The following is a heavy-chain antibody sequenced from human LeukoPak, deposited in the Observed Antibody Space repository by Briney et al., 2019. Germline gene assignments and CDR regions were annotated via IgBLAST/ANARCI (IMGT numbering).Heavy chain of an antibody. CDR3: ASSPPISSGYYYNY. J-gene: IGHJ4*02. D-gene: IGHD3-22*01. CDR2: INPNSGGT. V-gene: IGHV1-2*02. CDR1: GYTFTGYY. Sequence: GASVKVSCKASGYTFTGYYMHRVRQAPGQGLEWMGWINPNSGGTNYAQKFQGRVTMTRDTSISTAYMELSRLRSDDTAVYYCASSPPISSGYYYNYWGQGTLVTVSS.